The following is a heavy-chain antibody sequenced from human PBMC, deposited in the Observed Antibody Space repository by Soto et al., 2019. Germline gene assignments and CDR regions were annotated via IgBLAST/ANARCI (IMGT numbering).Heavy chain of an antibody. CDR1: GFTFSSYA. Sequence: QVQLVESGGGVVQPGRSLRLSCAASGFTFSSYAMHWVRQAPGKGLEWVAVISYDGSNKYYADSVKGRFTISRDNSKKTLYLQMNSLRAEDTAVYYCVGMRGYCSGGSCYPEDGMDVWGQGTTVTVSS. CDR2: ISYDGSNK. J-gene: IGHJ6*02. V-gene: IGHV3-30-3*01. CDR3: VGMRGYCSGGSCYPEDGMDV. D-gene: IGHD2-15*01.